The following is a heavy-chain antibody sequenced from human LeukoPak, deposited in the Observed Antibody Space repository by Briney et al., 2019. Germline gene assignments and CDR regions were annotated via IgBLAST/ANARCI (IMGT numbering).Heavy chain of an antibody. D-gene: IGHD6-6*01. J-gene: IGHJ6*02. V-gene: IGHV4-4*02. CDR1: GFTVSSNY. Sequence: GSLRLSCAASGFTVSSNYMSWVRQPPGKGLEWIGEIYHSGSTNYNPSLKSRVTISVDKSKNQFSLKLSSVTAADTAVYYCARDSNSIYYYYGMDVWGQGTTVTVSS. CDR3: ARDSNSIYYYYGMDV. CDR2: IYHSGST.